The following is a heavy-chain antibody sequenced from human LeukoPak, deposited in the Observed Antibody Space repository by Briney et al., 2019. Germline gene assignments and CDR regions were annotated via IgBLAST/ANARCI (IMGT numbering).Heavy chain of an antibody. Sequence: GASVKVSCKVSGYTLTELSMHWVRQAPGKGLEWMGWMNPNSGNTGYAQKFQGRVTMTRNTSISTAYMELSSLRSEDTAVYYCSNWNSGFDYWGQGTLVTVSS. CDR3: SNWNSGFDY. J-gene: IGHJ4*02. CDR2: MNPNSGNT. CDR1: GYTLTELS. V-gene: IGHV1-8*01. D-gene: IGHD1-7*01.